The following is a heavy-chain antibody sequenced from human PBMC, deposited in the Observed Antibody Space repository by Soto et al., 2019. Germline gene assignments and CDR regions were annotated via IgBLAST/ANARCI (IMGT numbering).Heavy chain of an antibody. CDR1: GACISGFY. D-gene: IGHD1-1*01. Sequence: TXASLSLTCTVSGACISGFYWSWIRKSAGKGLEWIGRIYATGTTDYNPSLKSRVMMSVDTSKKQFSLKLRSVTAADTAVYYCVRDGTKTLRDRFDPWGQGISATVSS. V-gene: IGHV4-4*07. CDR3: VRDGTKTLRDRFDP. J-gene: IGHJ5*02. CDR2: IYATGTT.